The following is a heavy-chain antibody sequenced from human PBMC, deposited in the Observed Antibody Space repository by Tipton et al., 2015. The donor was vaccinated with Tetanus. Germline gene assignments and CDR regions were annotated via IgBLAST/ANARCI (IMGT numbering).Heavy chain of an antibody. D-gene: IGHD6-19*01. Sequence: TLSLTCAVSGYSISSGYYWGWIRQPPGKGREWIGSIYHSGSTYYNPSLKSRVTISVDTPNNQFSRKLSSVTAADTAVYYCASAPGYSSGEGAFDIWGQGTMVTVSS. J-gene: IGHJ3*02. V-gene: IGHV4-38-2*01. CDR2: IYHSGST. CDR3: ASAPGYSSGEGAFDI. CDR1: GYSISSGYY.